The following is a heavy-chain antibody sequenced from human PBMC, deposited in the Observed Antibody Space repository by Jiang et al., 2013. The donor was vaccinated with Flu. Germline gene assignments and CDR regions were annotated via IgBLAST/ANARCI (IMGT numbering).Heavy chain of an antibody. D-gene: IGHD2/OR15-2a*01. J-gene: IGHJ4*02. Sequence: GSGLVKPSETLSLTCTVSGGSISSSSYYWGWIRQPPGKGLEWIGSIYYSGSTYYNPSLKSRVTISVDTSKNQFSLNMNSVTAADTAVYYCATQGNHRSDYWGQGALVTVSS. V-gene: IGHV4-39*07. CDR3: ATQGNHRSDY. CDR2: IYYSGST. CDR1: GGSISSSSYY.